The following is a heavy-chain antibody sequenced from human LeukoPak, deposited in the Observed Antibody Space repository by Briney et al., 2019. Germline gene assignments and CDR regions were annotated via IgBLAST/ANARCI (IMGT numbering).Heavy chain of an antibody. Sequence: PSETLSLTCTVSGGSISTSYYWGWIRQPPGKGLEWIGSIYYSGSTYYNPSLKSRVTISVDTSKNQFSLKLSSVTAEDTAVYYCARGRRREITLGYWGQGTLVTVSS. V-gene: IGHV4-39*07. CDR3: ARGRRREITLGY. CDR1: GGSISTSYY. D-gene: IGHD3-16*01. CDR2: IYYSGST. J-gene: IGHJ4*02.